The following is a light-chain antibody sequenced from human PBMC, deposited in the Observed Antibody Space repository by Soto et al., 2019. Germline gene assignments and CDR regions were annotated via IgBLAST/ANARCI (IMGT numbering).Light chain of an antibody. CDR1: QSVSSY. Sequence: EIVLTQSPATLSLSPGERATLSCRASQSVSSYLAWYQQEPGQAPGLLIYDASNRATGIPARFSGSGSGTDFTLTISSLEPEDFAVYYCQQRSNWPLTFGGGTKVDIK. J-gene: IGKJ4*01. CDR3: QQRSNWPLT. CDR2: DAS. V-gene: IGKV3-11*01.